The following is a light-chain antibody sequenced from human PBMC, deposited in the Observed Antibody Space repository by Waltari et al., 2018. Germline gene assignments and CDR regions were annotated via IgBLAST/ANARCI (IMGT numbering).Light chain of an antibody. V-gene: IGLV2-14*03. J-gene: IGLJ3*02. CDR3: SSKTTRDTRL. Sequence: QSALTQPASVSGSPGQSITISCPGSSRDIGAYNAVPWYQQHPGQAPKVVIYDVHNRPSGVSNRFSGSMSGNTASLTISGLQTEDEADYYCSSKTTRDTRLFGGGTKLTVL. CDR1: SRDIGAYNA. CDR2: DVH.